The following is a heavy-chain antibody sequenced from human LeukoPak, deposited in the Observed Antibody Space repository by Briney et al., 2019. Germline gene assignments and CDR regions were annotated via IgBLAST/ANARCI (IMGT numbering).Heavy chain of an antibody. D-gene: IGHD6-6*01. CDR1: GYSFTSYW. CDR2: IDPSDSYT. Sequence: AGESLKISCQGSGYSFTSYWINWVRQMPGKGLEWMGRIDPSDSYTNHSPSFQGHVTISADKSLSTAYLQWSSLKASDTAMYYCARHRPGGAGDYWGQGTLVTVSS. CDR3: ARHRPGGAGDY. V-gene: IGHV5-10-1*01. J-gene: IGHJ4*02.